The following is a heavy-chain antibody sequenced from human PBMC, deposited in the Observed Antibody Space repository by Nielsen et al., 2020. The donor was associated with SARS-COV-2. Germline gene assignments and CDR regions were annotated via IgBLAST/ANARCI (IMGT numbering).Heavy chain of an antibody. Sequence: SETLSLTCTVSGGSISSGGYYWSWIRQHPGKGLEWIGYIYYSGSTYYNPSLKSRVTISVDTSKNQFSLKLSSVTAADTAVYYCARHQQYQLLLKGAFDIWGQGTMVTVSS. D-gene: IGHD2-2*01. CDR2: IYYSGST. V-gene: IGHV4-31*03. CDR1: GGSISSGGYY. CDR3: ARHQQYQLLLKGAFDI. J-gene: IGHJ3*02.